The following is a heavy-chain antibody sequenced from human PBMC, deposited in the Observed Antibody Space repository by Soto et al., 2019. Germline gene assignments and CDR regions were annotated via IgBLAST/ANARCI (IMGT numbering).Heavy chain of an antibody. CDR1: GASISGDYYH. J-gene: IGHJ6*02. D-gene: IGHD2-21*02. CDR2: VFHSGSV. V-gene: IGHV4-30-4*08. CDR3: AREDDGGDRDYYGLDV. Sequence: QVQLQQSGPGLVEPSQTLSLTCTVSGASISGDYYHWTWIRQSPGKGLAWIGYVFHSGSVLYNPSLKSRLHISVDTSKNQFSLRLTSVTAADTAVYFCAREDDGGDRDYYGLDVWGQGTTVTVSS.